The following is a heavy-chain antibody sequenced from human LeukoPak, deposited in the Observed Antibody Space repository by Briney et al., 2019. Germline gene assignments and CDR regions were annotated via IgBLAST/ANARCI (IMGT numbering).Heavy chain of an antibody. CDR1: GGSFSGSY. CDR2: IIHGGRT. CDR3: ARERGSPSYYFDY. J-gene: IGHJ4*02. Sequence: SDTQSLTRAHYGGSFSGSYSSCTRLHPWKGPESIGEIIHGGRTNYNPSLKSRVTISVYTSKNQFSLKLSSVTAADTAVYYCARERGSPSYYFDYWGQGTLVTVSS. V-gene: IGHV4-34*12. D-gene: IGHD3-10*01.